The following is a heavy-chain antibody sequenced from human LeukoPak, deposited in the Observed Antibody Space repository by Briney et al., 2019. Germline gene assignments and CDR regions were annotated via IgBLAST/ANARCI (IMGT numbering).Heavy chain of an antibody. V-gene: IGHV4-39*01. CDR1: GGSLSSTSYY. CDR3: ARHQYQLQWLSWLAP. J-gene: IGHJ5*02. Sequence: SETLSLTCTVSGGSLSSTSYYWGWIRQPPGKGLEWIGSIYYRGSTYYNPSLKSRVTISLDTSKNQFSLKLSSVTAADTAVYYCARHQYQLQWLSWLAPCGQGTLVTVSS. D-gene: IGHD2-2*01. CDR2: IYYRGST.